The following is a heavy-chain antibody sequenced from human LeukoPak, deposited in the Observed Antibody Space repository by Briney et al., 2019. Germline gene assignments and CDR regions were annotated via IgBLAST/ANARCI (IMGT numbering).Heavy chain of an antibody. V-gene: IGHV3-21*01. CDR1: GFTFSSYS. J-gene: IGHJ3*02. Sequence: AGGSLRLSCAASGFTFSSYSMNWVRQAPGKGLEWVSSISSSSSHIYYADSVKGRFTISRDNAKNSLYLQMNSLRAEDTAVYYCATGFPETWIQLWSPGAFDIWGQGTMVTVSS. CDR3: ATGFPETWIQLWSPGAFDI. D-gene: IGHD5-18*01. CDR2: ISSSSSHI.